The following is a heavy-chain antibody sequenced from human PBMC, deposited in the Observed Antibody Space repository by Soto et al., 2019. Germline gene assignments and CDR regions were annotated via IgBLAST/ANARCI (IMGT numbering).Heavy chain of an antibody. J-gene: IGHJ5*02. CDR2: IFYAGDT. Sequence: VQLEESGPGLLKPSQTLSLPCTVSGESSATGAFYGSWIRLQSGKGPEWSGSIFYAGDTYYNASLKSRVEISLDGSQNQFSLNLMSVTAADTAVYYCAREGDYRTWFEPWGPGTLVTVSS. CDR3: AREGDYRTWFEP. D-gene: IGHD4-17*01. CDR1: GESSATGAFY. V-gene: IGHV4-31*03.